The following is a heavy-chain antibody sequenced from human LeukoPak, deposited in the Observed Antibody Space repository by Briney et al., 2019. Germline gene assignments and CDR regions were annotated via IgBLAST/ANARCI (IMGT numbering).Heavy chain of an antibody. D-gene: IGHD5-12*01. J-gene: IGHJ4*02. V-gene: IGHV3-66*01. CDR3: ARDPDGYNKEAY. Sequence: GGSLRLSCRASGFTFSNYGMSWVRQAPGKGLEWVSVIYSGGSTYYADSVKGRFTISRDNSKNTLYLQMNSLRAEDTAVYYCARDPDGYNKEAYWGQGTLVTVSS. CDR2: IYSGGST. CDR1: GFTFSNYG.